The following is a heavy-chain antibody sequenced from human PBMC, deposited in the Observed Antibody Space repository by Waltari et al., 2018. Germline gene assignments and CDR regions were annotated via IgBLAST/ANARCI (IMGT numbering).Heavy chain of an antibody. J-gene: IGHJ6*03. V-gene: IGHV3-30*14. D-gene: IGHD2-15*01. CDR3: STPDYSNMDV. CDR1: GFTFSTYA. Sequence: QVQLVESGGGVVQPGRSLRLSCVGPGFTFSTYAMHWVRQAPGKGLEWLAVISKDGKNNYYADSAKGRFTISRDNSQNTLYLQMNRLRPDDTAVYYCSTPDYSNMDVWGKGTTVTVSS. CDR2: ISKDGKNN.